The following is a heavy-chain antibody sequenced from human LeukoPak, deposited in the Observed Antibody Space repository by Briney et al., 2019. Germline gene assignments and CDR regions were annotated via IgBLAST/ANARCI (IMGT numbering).Heavy chain of an antibody. CDR3: ARVVHDYGDDDAFDI. J-gene: IGHJ3*02. CDR1: GYTFTSYG. V-gene: IGHV1-18*04. Sequence: ASVNVSCMASGYTFTSYGISWVRQAPGQGLEWMGWISDYNGKTNYAQKLQGRVTMTTDTSTSTAYMELRSLRSDDTAVYYCARVVHDYGDDDAFDIWGQGTMVTVSS. D-gene: IGHD4-17*01. CDR2: ISDYNGKT.